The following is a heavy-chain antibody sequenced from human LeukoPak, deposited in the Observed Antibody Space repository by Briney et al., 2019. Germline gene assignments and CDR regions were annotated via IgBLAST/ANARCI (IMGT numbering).Heavy chain of an antibody. J-gene: IGHJ5*02. CDR3: ARDFPGIAAAGTRYNWFDP. D-gene: IGHD6-13*01. V-gene: IGHV1-69*05. Sequence: GASVKVSCKASGGTFSSYAISWVRQAPGQGLEWMGGIIPVFGTANYAQKFQDRVTITTDESTSTAYMELSSLRSEDTAVYYCARDFPGIAAAGTRYNWFDPWGQGTLVTVSS. CDR1: GGTFSSYA. CDR2: IIPVFGTA.